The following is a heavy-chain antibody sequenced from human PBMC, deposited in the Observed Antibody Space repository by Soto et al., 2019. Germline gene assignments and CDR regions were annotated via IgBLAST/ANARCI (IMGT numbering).Heavy chain of an antibody. CDR2: IYYIGST. D-gene: IGHD2-21*01. J-gene: IGHJ4*02. CDR3: ARAMAQKPVIPTDFDS. CDR1: GGCISSGDYY. V-gene: IGHV4-30-4*01. Sequence: PSETVSLTCTVSGGCISSGDYYWSWIRQPPGKGLEWIGYIYYIGSTYYNPSLKSRVTISIDTSKNQFSLKLSSVTAADTAVYFCARAMAQKPVIPTDFDSWGQGTLVTVSS.